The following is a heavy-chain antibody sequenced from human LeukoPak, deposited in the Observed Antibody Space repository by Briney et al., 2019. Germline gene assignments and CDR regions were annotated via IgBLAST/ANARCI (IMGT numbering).Heavy chain of an antibody. Sequence: GGSLRLSCAASGFTVSSNYMTWVRQAPGKGLEWVSVIYTSGSTYYADSVKGRFTISRDNSKNTLCLQMNSLRAEDTAVYYCARGRSGHYFDYWGQGTLVTVSS. CDR1: GFTVSSNY. CDR3: ARGRSGHYFDY. V-gene: IGHV3-66*01. J-gene: IGHJ4*02. CDR2: IYTSGST.